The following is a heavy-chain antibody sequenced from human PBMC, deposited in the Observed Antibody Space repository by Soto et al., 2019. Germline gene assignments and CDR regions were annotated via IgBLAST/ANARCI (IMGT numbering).Heavy chain of an antibody. Sequence: GGSLRLSCAASGFTFSSYWMSWVRQAPGKGLEWVANIKQDGSEKYYVDSVKGRFTISRDNAKNSLYLQMNSLRAEDTAVYYCARVSPITMVRGPFDYWGQGTLVTVSS. J-gene: IGHJ4*02. V-gene: IGHV3-7*05. D-gene: IGHD3-10*01. CDR3: ARVSPITMVRGPFDY. CDR1: GFTFSSYW. CDR2: IKQDGSEK.